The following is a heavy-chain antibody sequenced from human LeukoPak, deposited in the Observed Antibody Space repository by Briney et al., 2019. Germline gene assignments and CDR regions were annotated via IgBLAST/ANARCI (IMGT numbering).Heavy chain of an antibody. CDR3: AKDREYSGYEYFDY. V-gene: IGHV3-30*02. Sequence: PGGSLRLSCAASGFTFSSYGMHWVRQAPGKGLEWVAFIRYDGSNKYYADSVRGRFTISRDNSRNTLYLQMNSLRAGDTAVYYCAKDREYSGYEYFDYWGQGTLVTVSS. J-gene: IGHJ4*02. CDR1: GFTFSSYG. CDR2: IRYDGSNK. D-gene: IGHD5-12*01.